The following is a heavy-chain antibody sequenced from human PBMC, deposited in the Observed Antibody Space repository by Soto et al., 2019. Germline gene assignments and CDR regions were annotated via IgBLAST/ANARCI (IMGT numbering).Heavy chain of an antibody. V-gene: IGHV3-30-3*01. J-gene: IGHJ4*02. CDR3: ARELITDYSSGWSVPDY. D-gene: IGHD6-19*01. CDR1: QFTLSSYT. CDR2: ISHGGTNTY. Sequence: QVQLVESGGGVVQPGKSLTLSCAASQFTLSSYTMHWVRQAPGKGLEWVALISHGGTNTYYYADSVKGRFSISRDNSKNXXSLQMNSLRAEDTAVYYCARELITDYSSGWSVPDYWGQGTLVTVSS.